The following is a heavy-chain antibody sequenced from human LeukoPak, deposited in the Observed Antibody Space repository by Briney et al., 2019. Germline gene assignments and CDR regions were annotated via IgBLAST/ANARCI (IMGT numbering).Heavy chain of an antibody. J-gene: IGHJ4*02. CDR3: ARVHDYGIN. Sequence: SETLSLTCTVSGDSISSSSYYWGWIRQPPGKGLEWIGSIYYSGSTYYNPSLKSRVTISVDTSKNQFSLKLSSVTAADTAVYYCARVHDYGINWGQGTLVTVSS. CDR2: IYYSGST. V-gene: IGHV4-39*01. CDR1: GDSISSSSYY. D-gene: IGHD4-17*01.